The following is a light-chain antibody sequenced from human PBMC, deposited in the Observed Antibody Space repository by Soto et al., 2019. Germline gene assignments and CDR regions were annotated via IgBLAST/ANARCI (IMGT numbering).Light chain of an antibody. CDR2: AAS. CDR3: QKYNSAQIT. CDR1: QGISSY. J-gene: IGKJ5*01. V-gene: IGKV1-27*01. Sequence: IRMTQSPSSFSASTGDRVTITCRASQGISSYLAWYQQKPGKAPKLLIYAASTLQSGVPSRFGGSGSATDFTLIISSLQPEDVATYYCQKYNSAQITFGQGTLLEIK.